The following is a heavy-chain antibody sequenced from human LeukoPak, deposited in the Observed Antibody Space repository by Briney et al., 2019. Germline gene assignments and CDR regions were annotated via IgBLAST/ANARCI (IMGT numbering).Heavy chain of an antibody. CDR1: GNSISSGDNY. CDR2: IYYSGST. J-gene: IGHJ5*02. V-gene: IGHV4-39*07. Sequence: SQTLSLTCTVSGNSISSGDNYWGWIRQPPGKGLEWIGSIYYSGSTYYNPSLKSRVTISVDTSKNQFSLKLSSVTAADTAVYYCARGEDVTWFDPWGQGTLVTVSS. CDR3: ARGEDVTWFDP. D-gene: IGHD2-15*01.